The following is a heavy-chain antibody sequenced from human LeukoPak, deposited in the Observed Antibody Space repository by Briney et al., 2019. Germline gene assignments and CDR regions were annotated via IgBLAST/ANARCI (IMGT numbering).Heavy chain of an antibody. V-gene: IGHV1-2*02. CDR1: GYTFTGYY. Sequence: ASVKVSCKASGYTFTGYYMHWVLQAPGQGLEWMGWINPNSGGTNYAQKFQGRVTMTRDTSISTAYMELSRLRSDDTAVYYCAMSSYSSGWYLDYWGQGTLVTVSS. D-gene: IGHD6-19*01. CDR2: INPNSGGT. J-gene: IGHJ4*02. CDR3: AMSSYSSGWYLDY.